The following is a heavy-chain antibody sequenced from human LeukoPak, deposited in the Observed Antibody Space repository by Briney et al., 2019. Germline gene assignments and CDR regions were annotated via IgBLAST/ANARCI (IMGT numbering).Heavy chain of an antibody. CDR1: GFTFSNAW. CDR2: TSYDGSSK. D-gene: IGHD2-15*01. V-gene: IGHV3-30-3*01. CDR3: AGETGYVFHY. Sequence: GGSLRLSCAASGFTFSNAWMSWVRQAPGKGLEWVAITSYDGSSKYYADSVKGRFTLSRDNSKNTLYLQMNSLRPEDTAVYYCAGETGYVFHYWGQGTLVTVSS. J-gene: IGHJ4*02.